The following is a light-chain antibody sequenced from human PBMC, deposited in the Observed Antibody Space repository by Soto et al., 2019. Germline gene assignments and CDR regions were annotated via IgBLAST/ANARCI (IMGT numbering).Light chain of an antibody. CDR1: QSVNSN. V-gene: IGKV3-15*01. Sequence: ETVMTQSPATLSVSLGERATLSCRASQSVNSNLAWYQQKPGQAPNLLIYGASIRATGVPARFSGSGSGTDITLTISSLQPEDFAVYFCQQYKNWPPVTFGGGTKVEIK. CDR3: QQYKNWPPVT. CDR2: GAS. J-gene: IGKJ4*01.